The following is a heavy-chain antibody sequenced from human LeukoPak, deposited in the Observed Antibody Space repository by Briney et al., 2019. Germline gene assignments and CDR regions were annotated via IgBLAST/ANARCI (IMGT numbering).Heavy chain of an antibody. CDR1: GFTFSSYA. V-gene: IGHV3-23*01. Sequence: GGSLRLSCAASGFTFSSYAMSWVRQAPGKGLEWVSAISGSGGSTYYADSVKGRFTISRDNSKNTLYLQMNSLRADDTAIYYCARNQQLGGHSYYYSGMDVWGQGTTVTVSS. J-gene: IGHJ6*02. CDR3: ARNQQLGGHSYYYSGMDV. D-gene: IGHD3-16*01. CDR2: ISGSGGST.